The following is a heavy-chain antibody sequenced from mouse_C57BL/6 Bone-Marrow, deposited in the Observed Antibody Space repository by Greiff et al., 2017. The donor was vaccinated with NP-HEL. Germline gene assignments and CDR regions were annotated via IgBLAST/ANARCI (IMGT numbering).Heavy chain of an antibody. Sequence: VQLQQPGAELVKPGASVKLSCKASGYTFTSYWMHWVKQRPGQGLEWIGMIHPNSGSTNYNEKFKSKATLTVDKSSSTAYMQLSSLTSEDSAVYYCARDEEGLSSNYVLFDYWGQGTTLTVSS. CDR2: IHPNSGST. D-gene: IGHD2-5*01. V-gene: IGHV1-64*01. CDR3: ARDEEGLSSNYVLFDY. J-gene: IGHJ2*01. CDR1: GYTFTSYW.